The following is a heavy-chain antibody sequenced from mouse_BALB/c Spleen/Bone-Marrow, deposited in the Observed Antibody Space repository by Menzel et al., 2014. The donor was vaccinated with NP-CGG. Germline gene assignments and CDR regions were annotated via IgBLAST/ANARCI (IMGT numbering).Heavy chain of an antibody. CDR2: INPKRSRI. J-gene: IGHJ3*01. CDR1: GFDFRRYW. CDR3: TIPVFNYLPWFFY. V-gene: IGHV4-1*02. D-gene: IGHD5-5*01. Sequence: VQLKESGGGLVQTGGSMKLSCEASGFDFRRYWMSWVRQAPGKGIEWIGEINPKRSRINYTPSLKDKFIISRDNSKNTLYLQIIKLISHHTPLYYFTIPVFNYLPWFFYLVQWTLLTVSA.